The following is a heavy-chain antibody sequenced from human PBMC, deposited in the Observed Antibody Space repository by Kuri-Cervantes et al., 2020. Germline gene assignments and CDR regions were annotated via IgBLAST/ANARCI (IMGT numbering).Heavy chain of an antibody. Sequence: SETLSLTSTVSGGSVSSGSYYWSWIRQPPGKGLEWIGYIYYSGSTNYNPSLKSRVTISVDTYKNQFSLKLSPVTAADTAVYYCASYGDLHYFDYWGQGTLVTVSS. CDR2: IYYSGST. CDR1: GGSVSSGSYY. V-gene: IGHV4-61*01. J-gene: IGHJ4*02. CDR3: ASYGDLHYFDY. D-gene: IGHD4-17*01.